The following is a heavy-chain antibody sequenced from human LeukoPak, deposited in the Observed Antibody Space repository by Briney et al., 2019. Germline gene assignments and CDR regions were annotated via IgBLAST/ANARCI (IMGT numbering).Heavy chain of an antibody. V-gene: IGHV3-21*01. CDR1: GFTFSSYS. CDR3: ARDLSRYYDILTGYHPFDY. Sequence: GRSLRLSCAASGFTFSSYSMNWVRQAPGKGLEWVSSISSSSSYIYYADSVKGRFTISRDNAKNSLYLQMNSLRAEDTAVYYCARDLSRYYDILTGYHPFDYWGQGTLVTVSS. D-gene: IGHD3-9*01. J-gene: IGHJ4*02. CDR2: ISSSSSYI.